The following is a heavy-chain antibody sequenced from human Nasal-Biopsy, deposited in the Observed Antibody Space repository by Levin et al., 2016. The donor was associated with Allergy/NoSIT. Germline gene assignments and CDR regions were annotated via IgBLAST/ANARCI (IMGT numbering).Heavy chain of an antibody. V-gene: IGHV1-18*01. Sequence: ASVKVSCKASAYTFTMFGISWVRQAPGKGLEWMGWISSYNGNTHYSKKFQGRVSMTTETSTSTAYMELRSLRSDDTAVYYCARVDYYESSGYYRYWGQGTPVTVSS. D-gene: IGHD3-22*01. CDR2: ISSYNGNT. J-gene: IGHJ4*02. CDR3: ARVDYYESSGYYRY. CDR1: AYTFTMFG.